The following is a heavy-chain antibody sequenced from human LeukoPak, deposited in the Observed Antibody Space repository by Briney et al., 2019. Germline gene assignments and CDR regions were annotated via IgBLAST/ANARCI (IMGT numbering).Heavy chain of an antibody. CDR2: INHSGST. CDR1: GGSFSGYY. V-gene: IGHV4-34*01. Sequence: PSETLSLTCAVYGGSFSGYYWSWIRQPPGKGLEWIGEINHSGSTNYNPSLKSRVTISVDTSKNQFSLKLSSVTAADTAVYYCARIGISSSSLGFNYWGQGTLVTVSS. J-gene: IGHJ4*02. D-gene: IGHD6-6*01. CDR3: ARIGISSSSLGFNY.